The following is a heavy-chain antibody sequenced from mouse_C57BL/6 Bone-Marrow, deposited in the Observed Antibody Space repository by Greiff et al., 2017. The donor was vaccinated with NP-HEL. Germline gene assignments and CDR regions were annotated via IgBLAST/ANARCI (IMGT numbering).Heavy chain of an antibody. CDR1: GYTFTSYW. J-gene: IGHJ3*01. CDR2: IYPGSGST. CDR3: AKAQATFAWFAY. V-gene: IGHV1-55*01. Sequence: QVQLKQPGAELVKPGASVKMSCKASGYTFTSYWITWVKQRPGQGLEWIGDIYPGSGSTNYNEKFKSKATLTVDTSSSTAYMQLSSLTSEDSAVYDCAKAQATFAWFAYWGQGTLVTVSA. D-gene: IGHD3-2*02.